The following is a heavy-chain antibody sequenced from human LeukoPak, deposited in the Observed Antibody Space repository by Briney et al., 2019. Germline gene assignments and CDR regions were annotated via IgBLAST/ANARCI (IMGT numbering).Heavy chain of an antibody. CDR3: ARGSGWLDY. CDR1: GFTFSSYW. CDR2: IKQDGSEK. D-gene: IGHD6-25*01. Sequence: GGSLRLSCAASGFTFSSYWMSWVRQAPGKGLEWVANIKQDGSEKKYVESVKGRFTISRDNAKNSLYLQMNSLGVDDMAVYYCARGSGWLDYWGQGTLVTVSS. J-gene: IGHJ4*02. V-gene: IGHV3-7*03.